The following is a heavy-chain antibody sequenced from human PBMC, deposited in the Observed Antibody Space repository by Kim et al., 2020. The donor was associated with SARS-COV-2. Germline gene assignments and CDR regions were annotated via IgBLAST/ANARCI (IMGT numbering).Heavy chain of an antibody. CDR3: ARANPHRCSSTSCYNVGVYYYGMDV. V-gene: IGHV4-34*01. CDR2: INHSGST. D-gene: IGHD2-2*02. J-gene: IGHJ6*02. Sequence: SETLSLTCAVYGGSFSGYYWSWIRQPPGKGLEWIGEINHSGSTNYNPSLKSRVTISVDTSKNQFSLKLSSVTAADTAVYYCARANPHRCSSTSCYNVGVYYYGMDVWGQGTTVTVSS. CDR1: GGSFSGYY.